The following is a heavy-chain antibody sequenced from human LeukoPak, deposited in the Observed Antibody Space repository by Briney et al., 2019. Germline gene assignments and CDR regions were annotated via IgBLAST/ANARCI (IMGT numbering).Heavy chain of an antibody. CDR1: GFTFSSYA. D-gene: IGHD3-3*01. CDR3: ARDGLGFWSGYYTGYFDH. J-gene: IGHJ4*02. Sequence: GGSLRLSCAASGFTFSSYAMHWVRQAPGKGLEYVSAISSNGGSTYYANSVKGRFTISRDNSKNTLYLQMGSLRAEDMAVYYCARDGLGFWSGYYTGYFDHWGQGTLVTVSS. CDR2: ISSNGGST. V-gene: IGHV3-64*01.